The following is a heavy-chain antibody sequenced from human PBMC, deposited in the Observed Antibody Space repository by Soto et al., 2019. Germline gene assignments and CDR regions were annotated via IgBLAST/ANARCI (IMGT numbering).Heavy chain of an antibody. Sequence: QVQLVESGGGVVQPGRSLRLSCAASGFTFSSYGMHWVRHAPGKGLEWVAVIWYDGSNKYYADSVKGRFTISRDNSKNTLYLQMNSLRAEDTAVYYCAREEGDYYGMDVWGQGTTVTVSS. J-gene: IGHJ6*02. D-gene: IGHD3-16*01. CDR2: IWYDGSNK. CDR3: AREEGDYYGMDV. V-gene: IGHV3-33*01. CDR1: GFTFSSYG.